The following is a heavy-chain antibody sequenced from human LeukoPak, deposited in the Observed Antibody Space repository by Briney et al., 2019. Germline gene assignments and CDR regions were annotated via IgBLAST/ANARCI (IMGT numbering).Heavy chain of an antibody. V-gene: IGHV1-18*01. CDR1: GYTFTSYG. CDR3: AGSIPGYCSSTSCYALDY. J-gene: IGHJ4*02. Sequence: GAPVKVSCKASGYTFTSYGISWVRQAPGQGLEWMGWISAYNGNTNYAQKLQGRVTMTTDTSTSTAYMELRSLRSDDTAVYYCAGSIPGYCSSTSCYALDYWGQGTLVTVSS. CDR2: ISAYNGNT. D-gene: IGHD2-2*01.